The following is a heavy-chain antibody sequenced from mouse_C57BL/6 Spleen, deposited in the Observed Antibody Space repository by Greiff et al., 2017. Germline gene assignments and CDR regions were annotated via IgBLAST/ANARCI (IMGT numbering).Heavy chain of an antibody. D-gene: IGHD2-3*01. CDR2: IYPGSGNT. V-gene: IGHV1-66*01. J-gene: IGHJ3*01. Sequence: QVQLQQSGPELVKPGASVKISCKASGYSFTSYYIHWVKQRPGQGLEWIGWIYPGSGNTKYNEKFKGKATLTADTSSSTAYMQLSSLTSEDSAVYDCASSDGYYEGGFAYWGQGTLVTVSA. CDR3: ASSDGYYEGGFAY. CDR1: GYSFTSYY.